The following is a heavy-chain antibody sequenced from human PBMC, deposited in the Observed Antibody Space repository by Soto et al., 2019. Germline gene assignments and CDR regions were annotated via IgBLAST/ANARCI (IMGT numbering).Heavy chain of an antibody. CDR2: INHSGST. V-gene: IGHV4-34*01. D-gene: IGHD6-13*01. CDR3: ARAQGYIAAAGILYYYYYGMDV. CDR1: GGSFSGYY. J-gene: IGHJ6*02. Sequence: SETLALTCAVYGGSFSGYYWSWIRQPPGKGLEWIGEINHSGSTNYNPSLKSRVTISVDTSKNQFSLKLSSVTEADTAVYYCARAQGYIAAAGILYYYYYGMDVWGQGTTVTASS.